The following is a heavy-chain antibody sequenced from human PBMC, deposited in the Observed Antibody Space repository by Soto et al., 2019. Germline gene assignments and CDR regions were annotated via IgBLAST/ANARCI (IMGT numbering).Heavy chain of an antibody. CDR3: AREERYSSYYYFYAMDV. J-gene: IGHJ6*02. V-gene: IGHV1-3*01. D-gene: IGHD1-26*01. CDR2: INAGNGNT. Sequence: ASVKVSCKASGYTLSSYAMHWVRQAPGQRLEWMGWINAGNGNTKYSQKFQGRVTITRDTSASTAYMELSSLRSEDTAVYYCAREERYSSYYYFYAMDVWGQGTTVTVSS. CDR1: GYTLSSYA.